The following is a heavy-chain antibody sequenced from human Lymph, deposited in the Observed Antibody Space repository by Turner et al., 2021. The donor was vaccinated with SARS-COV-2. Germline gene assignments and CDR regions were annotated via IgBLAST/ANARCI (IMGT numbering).Heavy chain of an antibody. CDR2: MNPNSGTT. Sequence: QVRLVQSGAQVQTPGASGTVTRKAPGYTFTSYDMDWVRQATGQGLEWMGCMNPNSGTTCYAQMFQGRVTMTRNTSINTAYMELSSLRSEDTTLYYCARGRYSGGGMDVWGQGTTVTVSS. V-gene: IGHV1-8*02. CDR3: ARGRYSGGGMDV. CDR1: GYTFTSYD. D-gene: IGHD1-26*01. J-gene: IGHJ6*02.